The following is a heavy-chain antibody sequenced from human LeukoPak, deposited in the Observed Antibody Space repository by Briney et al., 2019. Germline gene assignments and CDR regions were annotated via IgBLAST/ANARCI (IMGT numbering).Heavy chain of an antibody. CDR2: INSNSGDT. CDR3: ARKDSGLNPFDL. J-gene: IGHJ4*02. Sequence: GGSLRLSCAASGFSFSTSPMSWVRQAPGKGLEWVSGINSNSGDTPYADFAKGRFTISRDNSKNTLYLQMNSLRVEDTAVYYSARKDSGLNPFDLWGQGTLVTVSS. CDR1: GFSFSTSP. D-gene: IGHD1-14*01. V-gene: IGHV3-23*01.